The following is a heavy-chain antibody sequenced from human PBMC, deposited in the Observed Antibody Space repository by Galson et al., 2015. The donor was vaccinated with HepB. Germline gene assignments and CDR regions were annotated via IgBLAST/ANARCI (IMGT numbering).Heavy chain of an antibody. CDR3: ARGPLRYLDY. Sequence: SLRLSCAASRFTVSSNYMSWVRQAPGKGLEWVSVVYAGGTTYYADSVKDRFTISRDISKNTLSLEINTVRLEDTAVYYCARGPLRYLDYWGQGTPVTVSS. V-gene: IGHV3-53*01. CDR2: VYAGGTT. J-gene: IGHJ4*02. CDR1: RFTVSSNY. D-gene: IGHD5-12*01.